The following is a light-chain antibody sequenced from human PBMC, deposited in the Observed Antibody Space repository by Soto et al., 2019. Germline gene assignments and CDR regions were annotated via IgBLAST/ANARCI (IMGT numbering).Light chain of an antibody. Sequence: EIVMTQSPATLSVSPGEGVTLSCRASQGVSSKLAWYQQKPGQAPRLLIYGASTRATGVPARFSGARSGTEFTLIISSLQSEDFAVYYCQQYNNWPLSFGGGTKVEIK. V-gene: IGKV3-15*01. CDR3: QQYNNWPLS. CDR1: QGVSSK. J-gene: IGKJ4*01. CDR2: GAS.